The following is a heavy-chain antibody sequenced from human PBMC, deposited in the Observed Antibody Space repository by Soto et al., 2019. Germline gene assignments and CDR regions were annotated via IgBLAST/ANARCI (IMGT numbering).Heavy chain of an antibody. CDR1: GASISGFY. CDR2: IYATGTT. J-gene: IGHJ5*02. V-gene: IGHV4-4*07. D-gene: IGHD1-1*01. Sequence: SETLSLTCTVSGASISGFYWSWIRKSAGKGLEWIGRIYATGTTDYNPSLKSRVMMSVDTSKKQFSLKLRSVTAADTAVYYCVRDGTKTLRDWFDPWSQGISVTVSS. CDR3: VRDGTKTLRDWFDP.